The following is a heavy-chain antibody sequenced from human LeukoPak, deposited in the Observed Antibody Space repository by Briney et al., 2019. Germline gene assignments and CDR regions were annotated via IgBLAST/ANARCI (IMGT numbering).Heavy chain of an antibody. V-gene: IGHV4-4*07. Sequence: SETLSLTCDVSGDSISHYYWSWIRRPAGKGLEWIGRMYKNLNSNYNPSLKSRVTMSVDTSKNQFSLKLSSVTAADTAVYYCARSGYSSSWYYFDDAFDIWGQGTMVTVSS. J-gene: IGHJ3*02. CDR1: GDSISHYY. CDR2: MYKNLNS. D-gene: IGHD6-13*01. CDR3: ARSGYSSSWYYFDDAFDI.